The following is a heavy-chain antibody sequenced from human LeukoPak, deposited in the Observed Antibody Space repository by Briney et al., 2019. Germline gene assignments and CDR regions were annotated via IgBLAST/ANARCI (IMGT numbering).Heavy chain of an antibody. CDR3: ARVVSEIYDY. D-gene: IGHD5-24*01. Sequence: ASVNVSCKASGGTFSIYAISWVRQAPGQGLEWMGGIIPIFGTANYAQKFQGRVTITADESTSTAYMELSSLRSEDTAVYYCARVVSEIYDYWGEGTLVTVSS. V-gene: IGHV1-69*13. CDR1: GGTFSIYA. CDR2: IIPIFGTA. J-gene: IGHJ4*02.